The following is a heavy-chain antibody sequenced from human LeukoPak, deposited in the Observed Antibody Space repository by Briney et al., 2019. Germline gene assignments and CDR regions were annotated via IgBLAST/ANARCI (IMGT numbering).Heavy chain of an antibody. CDR3: ARTTLYYDILTGYYKQPGLLPFDY. Sequence: PSETLSLTCTVSGGSISSSSYYWGWIRQPPGRGLEWIGSIYYSGSTNYNPSLKSRVTISVDTSKNQFSLKLSSVTAADTAVYYCARTTLYYDILTGYYKQPGLLPFDYWGQGTLVTVSS. J-gene: IGHJ4*02. V-gene: IGHV4-39*07. D-gene: IGHD3-9*01. CDR2: IYYSGST. CDR1: GGSISSSSYY.